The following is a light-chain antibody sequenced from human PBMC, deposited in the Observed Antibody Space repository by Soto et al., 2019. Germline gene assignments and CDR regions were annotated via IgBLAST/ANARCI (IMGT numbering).Light chain of an antibody. J-gene: IGKJ4*01. CDR3: QQYNNWPDT. CDR2: GAS. Sequence: EIVMTQSPATLSVSPGERATLSCRASQSVSSNLAWYQQKPGQAPRLLIYGASTRATGIAARFSGSGSGTEFTLTISSLQSEDFAVYYCQQYNNWPDTFGGGTKVEIK. V-gene: IGKV3-15*01. CDR1: QSVSSN.